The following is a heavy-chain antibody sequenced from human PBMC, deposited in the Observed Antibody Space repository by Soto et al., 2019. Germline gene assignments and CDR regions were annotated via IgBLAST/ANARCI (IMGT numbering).Heavy chain of an antibody. Sequence: QVQLVESGGGVVQPGRSLRLSCAASGFTFSSYAMHWVRQAPGKGLEWVAVISYDGSNKYYADSVKGRFTISRDNSKNTLYLQMNSLRAEDTAVYYCARGRPLVTTSMAEGLYGMDVW. J-gene: IGHJ6*01. D-gene: IGHD4-4*01. CDR2: ISYDGSNK. CDR3: ARGRPLVTTSMAEGLYGMDV. V-gene: IGHV3-30-3*01. CDR1: GFTFSSYA.